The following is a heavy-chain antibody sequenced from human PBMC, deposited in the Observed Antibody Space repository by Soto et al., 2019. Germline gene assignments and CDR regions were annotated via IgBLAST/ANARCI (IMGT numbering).Heavy chain of an antibody. CDR2: IDPSDSYT. J-gene: IGHJ6*02. V-gene: IGHV5-10-1*01. CDR3: ARKYNWNPFGSYYYYGMDV. D-gene: IGHD1-20*01. Sequence: GGSLKISCKGSGYSFTSYCISLVLQMPGKGLEWMGRIDPSDSYTNCSPSFQGHVTISADKSISTAYLQWSSLKASDTAMYYCARKYNWNPFGSYYYYGMDVWGQGTTVTVSS. CDR1: GYSFTSYC.